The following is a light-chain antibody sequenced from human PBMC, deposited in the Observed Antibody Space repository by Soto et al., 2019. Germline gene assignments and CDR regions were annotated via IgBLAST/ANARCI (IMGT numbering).Light chain of an antibody. Sequence: EIVLRQSPATLSLSPGERATLSCRASQSVSSYFAWYQQKPGQAPRLLIYDASNRATGIPARFSGSGSGTDFTLTISSLEPDDFAVYYCQRRSNWPVTFGQGTKGELK. CDR2: DAS. CDR3: QRRSNWPVT. J-gene: IGKJ1*01. V-gene: IGKV3-11*01. CDR1: QSVSSY.